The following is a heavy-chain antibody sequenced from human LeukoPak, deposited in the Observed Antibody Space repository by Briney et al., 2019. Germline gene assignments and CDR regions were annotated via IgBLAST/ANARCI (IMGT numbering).Heavy chain of an antibody. CDR3: ARDSAGGAFDI. CDR1: GFTFSSYS. CDR2: ISSSSSYI. V-gene: IGHV3-21*01. D-gene: IGHD3-16*01. J-gene: IGHJ3*02. Sequence: PGGSLRLSCSASGFTFSSYSMNWVRQAPGKGLEWVSSISSSSSYIYYADSVKGRFTISRDNAKNSLYLQMNSLRAEDTAVYYCARDSAGGAFDIWGQGTMVTVSS.